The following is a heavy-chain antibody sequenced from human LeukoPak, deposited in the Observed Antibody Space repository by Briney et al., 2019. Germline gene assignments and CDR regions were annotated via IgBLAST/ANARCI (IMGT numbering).Heavy chain of an antibody. J-gene: IGHJ4*02. CDR2: INSDGSST. V-gene: IGHV3-74*01. D-gene: IGHD5-12*01. Sequence: GGSLRLSCAASGFTFSNYWMHWVRQVPGKGLVWVSLINSDGSSTSYADSVKGRFTISRDNAKNTLYLQMNSLRAEDTAVYYCARGERVYSGYDFSSIDYWGQGTLVTVSS. CDR3: ARGERVYSGYDFSSIDY. CDR1: GFTFSNYW.